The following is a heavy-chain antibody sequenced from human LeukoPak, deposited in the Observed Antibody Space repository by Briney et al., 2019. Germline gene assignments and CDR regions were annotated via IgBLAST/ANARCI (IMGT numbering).Heavy chain of an antibody. CDR1: GDSTSNFY. CDR3: ASSTIFGYYFDY. Sequence: SETLSLTCTVSGDSTSNFYWNWIRQSPGKGLEWIGNIHYSGSSVYNPSLKSRVTISIDTSRRQFFLKLNSVTAADTAVYFCASSTIFGYYFDYWGQGTLVTVSS. V-gene: IGHV4-59*08. J-gene: IGHJ4*02. D-gene: IGHD3-3*01. CDR2: IHYSGSS.